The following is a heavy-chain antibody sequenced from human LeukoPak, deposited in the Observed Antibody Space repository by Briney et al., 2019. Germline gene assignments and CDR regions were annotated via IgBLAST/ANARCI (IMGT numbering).Heavy chain of an antibody. CDR1: GDSVSSNSAA. J-gene: IGHJ2*01. Sequence: SQTLALTCAIPGDSVSSNSAAWNWIRQSPSRGLEWLGRTYYRSKRYDDYAVSVKSRIAINPDTSKNQVSLQQKSVTPEDTAVYYCARDLGRWATGVLDLWGRGTLVTVSS. V-gene: IGHV6-1*01. CDR3: ARDLGRWATGVLDL. CDR2: TYYRSKRYD. D-gene: IGHD3-16*01.